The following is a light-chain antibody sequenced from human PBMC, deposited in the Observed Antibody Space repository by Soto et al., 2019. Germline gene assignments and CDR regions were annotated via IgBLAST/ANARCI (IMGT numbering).Light chain of an antibody. CDR1: QSVSNS. V-gene: IGKV3-11*01. Sequence: EIVLTQSPATLSLSPGERATLSCRASQSVSNSLVWYQQRPGQAPRLLIYDASNRATGIPARFSGSGSGTDFPLTISSLEPEDFALYYCQQRYSWPPMYTFCQGTKLEIK. CDR2: DAS. CDR3: QQRYSWPPMYT. J-gene: IGKJ2*01.